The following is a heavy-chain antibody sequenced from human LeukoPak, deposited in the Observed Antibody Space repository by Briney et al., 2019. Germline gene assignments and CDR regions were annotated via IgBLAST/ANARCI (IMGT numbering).Heavy chain of an antibody. D-gene: IGHD3-10*01. CDR2: ISSSSSYI. CDR3: ARASRFGDQGLDY. J-gene: IGHJ4*02. Sequence: GGSLRLSCAASGFTFSNYNMNWVRQAPGKGLEWVSSISSSSSYIYYADSVKGRFTISRDNAKNSLYLQMNSLRAEDTAVYYCARASRFGDQGLDYWGQGTLVTVSS. V-gene: IGHV3-21*01. CDR1: GFTFSNYN.